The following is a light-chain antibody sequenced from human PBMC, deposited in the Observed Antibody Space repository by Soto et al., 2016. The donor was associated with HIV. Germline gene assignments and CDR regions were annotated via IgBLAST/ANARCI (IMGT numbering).Light chain of an antibody. J-gene: IGLJ1*01. CDR2: YDN. CDR3: QVWNSNSDPYV. Sequence: SYELTQSPSVSVAPGETARITCGGNNIGRKSVHWYQQRPGQAPVLVISYDNTRPSGVPERFSGSNSGNTATLTISRVEAGDEADYYCQVWNSNSDPYVFGTVTKVIVL. CDR1: NIGRKS. V-gene: IGLV3-21*04.